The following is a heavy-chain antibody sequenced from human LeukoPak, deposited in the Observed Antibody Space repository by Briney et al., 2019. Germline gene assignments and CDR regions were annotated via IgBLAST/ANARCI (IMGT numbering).Heavy chain of an antibody. CDR3: ARDKVVGPSNFDY. CDR1: GFTFSSYW. CDR2: IKQDGSEK. Sequence: GSLRLSCAASGFTFSSYWMSWVRQAPGKGLEWVANIKQDGSEKYYVDSVKGRFTISRDNAKNSLYLQMNSLRAEDTAVYYCARDKVVGPSNFDYWGQGTLVTVSS. J-gene: IGHJ4*02. V-gene: IGHV3-7*01. D-gene: IGHD1-26*01.